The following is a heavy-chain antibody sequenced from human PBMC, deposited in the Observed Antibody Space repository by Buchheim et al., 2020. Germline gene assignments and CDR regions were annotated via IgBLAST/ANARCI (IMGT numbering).Heavy chain of an antibody. CDR2: IKQEGSER. J-gene: IGHJ4*02. Sequence: EVQLVDSGGDLVQPGGSLRLSCEASGSTFSDYWMSWVRQAPGKGPEWVASIKQEGSERHYVDSVKGRFTTSRDNGRKSLFLQMNSLRGEDTAVYYCARGRRHFDYWGQGTL. CDR1: GSTFSDYW. CDR3: ARGRRHFDY. V-gene: IGHV3-7*04.